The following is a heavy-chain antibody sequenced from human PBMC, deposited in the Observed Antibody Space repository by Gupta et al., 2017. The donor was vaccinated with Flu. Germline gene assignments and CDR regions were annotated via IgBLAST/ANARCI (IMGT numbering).Heavy chain of an antibody. CDR3: VKDSLSSSWALFDF. J-gene: IGHJ4*02. CDR1: DGFA. CDR2: ISWNSNTI. Sequence: DGFAMHWVRQAPGRGLEWVSGISWNSNTIAYADSVKGRFTISRDNAKNSLYLQVNSLRAEDTALYFCVKDSLSSSWALFDFWGQGTLVTVSS. V-gene: IGHV3-9*01. D-gene: IGHD6-13*01.